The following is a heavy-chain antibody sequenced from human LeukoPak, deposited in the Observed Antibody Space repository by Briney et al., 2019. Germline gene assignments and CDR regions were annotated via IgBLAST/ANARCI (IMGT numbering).Heavy chain of an antibody. D-gene: IGHD4-17*01. J-gene: IGHJ4*02. CDR3: TTDPEYGDHEGYYLDF. CDR1: GFTFSNAW. Sequence: GGSLRLSCAASGFTFSNAWMSWVRQAPGKGLEWVGRIKSKTDGGTTDYAAPVKGRFTISRDDSKNTLYLQMNSLKTEDTAVDYCTTDPEYGDHEGYYLDFLGQGTLVTVSS. CDR2: IKSKTDGGTT. V-gene: IGHV3-15*01.